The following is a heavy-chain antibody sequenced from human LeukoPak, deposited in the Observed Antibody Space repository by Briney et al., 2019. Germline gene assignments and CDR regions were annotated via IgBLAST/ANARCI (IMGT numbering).Heavy chain of an antibody. CDR2: ISGSGGST. D-gene: IGHD3-22*01. CDR1: GFTLSSYA. V-gene: IGHV3-23*01. Sequence: GGSLRLSCAASGFTLSSYAMSWVRQAPGKGLEGVSAISGSGGSTYYADSVKGRFTISRDNSKNTLYLQMNSLRAEDTAVYYCAKNYYDSSGYYPEAFDIWGQGTMVTVSS. J-gene: IGHJ3*02. CDR3: AKNYYDSSGYYPEAFDI.